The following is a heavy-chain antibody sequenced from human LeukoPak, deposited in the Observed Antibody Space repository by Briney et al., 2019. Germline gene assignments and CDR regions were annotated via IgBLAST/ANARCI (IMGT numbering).Heavy chain of an antibody. J-gene: IGHJ5*02. CDR3: AKSGYCSSTSCYLDWFDP. Sequence: GGSLRLSCAASEFVFGDFYMSWVRQAPEKGLEWISYISSGGDTIYYADSVKGRLTISRDNSKNTLYLQMNSLRAEDTAVYYCAKSGYCSSTSCYLDWFDPWGQGTLVTVSS. CDR1: EFVFGDFY. CDR2: ISSGGDTI. D-gene: IGHD2-2*01. V-gene: IGHV3-11*01.